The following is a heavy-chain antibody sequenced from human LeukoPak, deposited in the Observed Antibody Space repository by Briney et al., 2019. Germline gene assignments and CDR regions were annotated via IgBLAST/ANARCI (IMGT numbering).Heavy chain of an antibody. D-gene: IGHD6-13*01. J-gene: IGHJ6*03. V-gene: IGHV4-34*01. CDR3: ARVAAAGGGTFNYCYYMDV. Sequence: SETLSLTCAVYGGSFSGYYWSWIRQPPGKGLEWIGEINHSGSTNYNPSLKSRVTISVDTSKNQFSLKLSSVTAADTAVYYCARVAAAGGGTFNYCYYMDVWGKGTTVTVSS. CDR1: GGSFSGYY. CDR2: INHSGST.